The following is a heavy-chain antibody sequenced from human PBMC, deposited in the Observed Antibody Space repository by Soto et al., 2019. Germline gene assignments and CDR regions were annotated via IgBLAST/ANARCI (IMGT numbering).Heavy chain of an antibody. D-gene: IGHD6-13*01. Sequence: GGSTYYTDSVKGRFTISRDNSKNTLYLQVSSLRPDDTAVYYCAKGDFKQASVGSTWYYDYWGQGTLVTVSS. V-gene: IGHV3-23*01. CDR2: GGST. J-gene: IGHJ4*02. CDR3: AKGDFKQASVGSTWYYDY.